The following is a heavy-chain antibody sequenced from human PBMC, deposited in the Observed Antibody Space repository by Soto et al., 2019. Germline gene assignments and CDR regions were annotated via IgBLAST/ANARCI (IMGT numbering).Heavy chain of an antibody. J-gene: IGHJ4*02. CDR2: IYSGGST. CDR1: GFTVSSNY. CDR3: ARDLIPGYCSGGSCPTFDY. D-gene: IGHD2-15*01. V-gene: IGHV3-66*01. Sequence: GGSLRLSCAASGFTVSSNYMSWVRQAPGKGLEWVSVIYSGGSTYYVDSVKGRFTISRDNSKNTLYLQMNSLRAEDTAVYYCARDLIPGYCSGGSCPTFDYWGQGTLVTVSS.